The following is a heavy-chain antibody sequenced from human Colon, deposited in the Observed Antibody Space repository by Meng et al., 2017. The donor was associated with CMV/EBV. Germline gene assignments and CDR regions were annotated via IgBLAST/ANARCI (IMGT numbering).Heavy chain of an antibody. CDR3: ASVNFDYYYFHH. J-gene: IGHJ4*02. D-gene: IGHD2/OR15-2a*01. V-gene: IGHV3-48*03. CDR1: GFTFSRHE. CDR2: VSGSGGTT. Sequence: GESLKISCTASGFTFSRHEMTWVRQAPGKGLEWVSYVSGSGGTTHYADSVKGRFTISRDNADNSLYLQMNNLRAEDSGVYYCASVNFDYYYFHHWGQGTLVTVSS.